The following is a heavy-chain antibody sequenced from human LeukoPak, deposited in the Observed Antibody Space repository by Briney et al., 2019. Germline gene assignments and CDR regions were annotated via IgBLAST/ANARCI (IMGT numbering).Heavy chain of an antibody. J-gene: IGHJ4*02. CDR3: ARDPGAAAGYDY. V-gene: IGHV4-59*01. D-gene: IGHD6-13*01. CDR2: IYYSGST. CDR1: GGSISSYY. Sequence: PSETLSLTCTVSGGSISSYYWSWIRQPPGKGLEWIGYIYYSGSTNYNPSLKSRVTISVDTSKNQFSLKLSSVTAADTAVYYCARDPGAAAGYDYWGQGTLVTVPS.